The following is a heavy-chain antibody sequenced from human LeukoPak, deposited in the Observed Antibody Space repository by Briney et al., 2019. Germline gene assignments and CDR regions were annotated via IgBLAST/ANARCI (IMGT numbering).Heavy chain of an antibody. CDR3: TRGGLYSGLEAY. CDR2: VSHSGST. Sequence: PSETLSLTCTVSGYSISSGHYWGWIRQPPGKGLEWIGSVSHSGSTYYNSSLKSRVEMSVDTSKNQFSVKLSSVTAADTAVYYCTRGGLYSGLEAYWGQGTLVTVSS. J-gene: IGHJ4*02. D-gene: IGHD5-12*01. CDR1: GYSISSGHY. V-gene: IGHV4-38-2*02.